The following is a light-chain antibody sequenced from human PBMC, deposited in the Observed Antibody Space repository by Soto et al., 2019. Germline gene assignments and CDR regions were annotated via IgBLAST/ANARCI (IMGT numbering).Light chain of an antibody. Sequence: QTVVTQSSSASASLGSSVKLTCTLSSGHSSYIIAWHQQQPGKAPRYLMKLEGSGSYNKGSGVPDRFSGSSSGADRYLTISNLQSEDEADYYCETWDSNTRVFGRGTKLTVL. V-gene: IGLV4-60*03. CDR1: SGHSSYI. CDR3: ETWDSNTRV. J-gene: IGLJ2*01. CDR2: LEGSGSY.